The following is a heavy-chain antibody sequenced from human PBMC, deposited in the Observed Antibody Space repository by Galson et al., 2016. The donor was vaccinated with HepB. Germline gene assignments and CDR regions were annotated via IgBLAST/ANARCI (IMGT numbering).Heavy chain of an antibody. CDR2: MYSGGGT. CDR1: GFSVSINY. J-gene: IGHJ5*02. Sequence: SLRLSCAVSGFSVSINYMSWVRQAPGKGLEWVSVMYSGGGTSYADSVKGRFTISSDNSKNTLYLQMNSLRAEDTAVYYCTRVLQWFGERWFHPWGQGTLVTVSS. CDR3: TRVLQWFGERWFHP. V-gene: IGHV3-53*01. D-gene: IGHD3-10*01.